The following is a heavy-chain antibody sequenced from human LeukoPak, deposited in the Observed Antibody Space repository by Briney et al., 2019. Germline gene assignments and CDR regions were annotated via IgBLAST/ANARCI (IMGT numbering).Heavy chain of an antibody. CDR1: GYTFTSYY. V-gene: IGHV1-46*01. CDR3: ASLLYGDYAGDAFDI. D-gene: IGHD4-17*01. CDR2: INPSGGSS. J-gene: IGHJ3*02. Sequence: ASLKVSCKASGYTFTSYYMHWVRQAPGQGLEWMGIINPSGGSSSYAQKFQGRVTMTRDMSTSTVYMELSSLRSEDTAVYYCASLLYGDYAGDAFDIWGQGTMVTVSS.